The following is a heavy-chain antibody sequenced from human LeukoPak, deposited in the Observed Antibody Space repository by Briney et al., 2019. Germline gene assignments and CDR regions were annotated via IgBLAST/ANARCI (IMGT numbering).Heavy chain of an antibody. Sequence: PSETLSLTCAVYGGSFSDYYWSWFRQPPGKGLEWIGEINHSGFTNYNPSLKSRVSISVDTSKNQFSLKLSSVTAADTALYYCAYNSGFQQHWGQGTLVTVSS. V-gene: IGHV4-34*01. D-gene: IGHD3-22*01. J-gene: IGHJ1*01. CDR1: GGSFSDYY. CDR2: INHSGFT. CDR3: AYNSGFQQH.